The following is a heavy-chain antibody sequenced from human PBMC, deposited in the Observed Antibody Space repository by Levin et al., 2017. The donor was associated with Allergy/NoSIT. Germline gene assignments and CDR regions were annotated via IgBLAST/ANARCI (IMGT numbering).Heavy chain of an antibody. Sequence: GGSLRLSCSTSGFTFNIYTMNWVRQAPGKGLEWISFISTNSAYIFYADSVRGRFTISRDNAEGSLYLQMNSLRADDTAMYYCARGPEVWGQGTPVTVSS. V-gene: IGHV3-21*01. J-gene: IGHJ4*02. CDR1: GFTFNIYT. CDR2: ISTNSAYI. CDR3: ARGPEV.